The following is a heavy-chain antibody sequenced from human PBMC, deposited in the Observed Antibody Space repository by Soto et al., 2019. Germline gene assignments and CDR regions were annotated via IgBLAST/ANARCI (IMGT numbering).Heavy chain of an antibody. J-gene: IGHJ6*02. D-gene: IGHD3-10*01. CDR1: GYTFTGYY. V-gene: IGHV1-2*02. CDR3: ALTRGTITMVRGVYYYYGMDV. Sequence: ASVKVSCKASGYTFTGYYMHWVRQAPGQGLEWMGWINPNSGGTNYAQKFQGRVTMTRDTSISTAYMELSSLRSEDTAVYYCALTRGTITMVRGVYYYYGMDVWGQGTTGTVSS. CDR2: INPNSGGT.